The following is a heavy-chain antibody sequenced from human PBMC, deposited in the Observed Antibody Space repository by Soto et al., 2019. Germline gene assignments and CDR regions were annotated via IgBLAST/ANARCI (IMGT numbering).Heavy chain of an antibody. J-gene: IGHJ6*03. Sequence: GGSLRLSCAASGFTFSSYSMNWVRQAPGKGLEWVSYISSSSSTIYYADSVKGRFTISRDNSKNTLYLQMNSLRAEDTAVYYCARGPYSSSSRVPYYYYMDVWGKGTTVTVSS. V-gene: IGHV3-48*01. CDR1: GFTFSSYS. CDR2: ISSSSSTI. D-gene: IGHD6-6*01. CDR3: ARGPYSSSSRVPYYYYMDV.